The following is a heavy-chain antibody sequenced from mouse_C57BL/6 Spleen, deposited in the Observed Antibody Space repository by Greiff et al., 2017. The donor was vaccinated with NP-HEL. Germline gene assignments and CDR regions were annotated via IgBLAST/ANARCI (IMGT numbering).Heavy chain of an antibody. D-gene: IGHD4-1*01. CDR3: AGTGNFDY. V-gene: IGHV1-64*01. CDR2: IHPNSGST. J-gene: IGHJ2*01. Sequence: QVQLRQPGAELVKPGASVKLSCRVSGYPSPSYWMHWVKQRPGQGLEWIGMIHPNSGSTNYNEKFKSKATLTVDKSSSTAYMQLSSLTSEDSAVYYCAGTGNFDYWGQGTTLTVSS. CDR1: GYPSPSYW.